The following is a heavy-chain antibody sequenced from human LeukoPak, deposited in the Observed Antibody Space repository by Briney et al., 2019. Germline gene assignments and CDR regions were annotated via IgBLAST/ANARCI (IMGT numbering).Heavy chain of an antibody. J-gene: IGHJ4*02. Sequence: SETLSLTCTVSGGSVSDYYWNWIRQPPGKGLEWIGYIYYSGSTNYNPSLKSRVTISVDTSKNQFSLKLSSVTAADTAVYYCARTLAAAYDYWGQGTLVTVSS. CDR2: IYYSGST. CDR3: ARTLAAAYDY. D-gene: IGHD6-13*01. CDR1: GGSVSDYY. V-gene: IGHV4-59*02.